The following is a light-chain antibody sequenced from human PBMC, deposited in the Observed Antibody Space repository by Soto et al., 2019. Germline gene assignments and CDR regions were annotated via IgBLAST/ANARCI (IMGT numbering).Light chain of an antibody. CDR3: VSYTDTDTLV. V-gene: IGLV2-14*01. CDR1: NTDVGQDKS. Sequence: QSVLTQPASVSGSRGQSITFSCVGRNTDVGQDKSVSWYQQGPGKAPKLLIFEVTNRPSGVSSRFSGSRSGNTASLTISGLQPDDEGDYFCVSYTDTDTLVFXTGTKVTVL. J-gene: IGLJ1*01. CDR2: EVT.